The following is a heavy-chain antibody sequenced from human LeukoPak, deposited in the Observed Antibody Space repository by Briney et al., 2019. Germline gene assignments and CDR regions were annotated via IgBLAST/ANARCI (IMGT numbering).Heavy chain of an antibody. CDR1: GFXFSSYG. Sequence: GGSLRLSCAASGFXFSSYGMHWVRQAPGKGLEWVAGIWYDGSNKYYADSVKGRFTISRDNSKNTLYLQMNSLRAEDTAVYYCARDPIRIAARPGLYYYGMDVWGQGTTVTVSS. CDR3: ARDPIRIAARPGLYYYGMDV. V-gene: IGHV3-33*08. J-gene: IGHJ6*02. CDR2: IWYDGSNK. D-gene: IGHD6-6*01.